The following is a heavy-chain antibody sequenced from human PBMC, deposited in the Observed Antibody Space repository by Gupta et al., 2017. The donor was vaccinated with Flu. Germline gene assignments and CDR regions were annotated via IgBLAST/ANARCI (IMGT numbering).Heavy chain of an antibody. CDR1: GFTFSSYA. V-gene: IGHV3-23*01. CDR2: ISGSGGST. Sequence: EVQLLESGGGLVQPGGSLRLSCAASGFTFSSYAMSWVRQAPGKGLEWVSAISGSGGSTYYADSVKGRFTISRDNDKNTLYLQMNSRRAEDTAVYYCAKDTSRIVVPAASDWFDPWGQGTLVTVSS. D-gene: IGHD2-2*01. J-gene: IGHJ5*02. CDR3: AKDTSRIVVPAASDWFDP.